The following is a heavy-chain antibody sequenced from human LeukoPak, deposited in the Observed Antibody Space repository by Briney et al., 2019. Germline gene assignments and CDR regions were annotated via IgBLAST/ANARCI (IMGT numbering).Heavy chain of an antibody. V-gene: IGHV4-59*01. CDR3: ASVTEITDIDY. CDR2: LSYSGNT. CDR1: GGSISSDY. D-gene: IGHD4-11*01. Sequence: SETLSLTCTVSGGSISSDYWCWIRQPPGEGLEWIGYLSYSGNTGYNPSLKSRATISGDTSKNQFSLKLSSVTAADTAMYYCASVTEITDIDYWGQGTLVTV. J-gene: IGHJ4*02.